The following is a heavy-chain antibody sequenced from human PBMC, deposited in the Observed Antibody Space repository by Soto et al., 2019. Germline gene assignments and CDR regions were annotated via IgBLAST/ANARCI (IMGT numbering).Heavy chain of an antibody. CDR3: TKGAWLDY. CDR2: ILGSTGNT. J-gene: IGHJ4*02. V-gene: IGHV3-23*01. Sequence: GGSLRLSCAASGFTFRKFDMSWVRQAPGKGLEWVSAILGSTGNTYYADSVKGRFTISKDNSENTLFLHMNSLRPEYTALYYCTKGAWLDYWGQGMLVTVSS. D-gene: IGHD3-9*01. CDR1: GFTFRKFD.